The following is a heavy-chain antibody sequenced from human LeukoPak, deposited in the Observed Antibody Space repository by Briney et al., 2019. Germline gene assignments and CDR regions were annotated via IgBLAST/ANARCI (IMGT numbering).Heavy chain of an antibody. CDR3: ARDGSTVTTNYYYGMDV. CDR2: TSSSGSTI. D-gene: IGHD4-17*01. Sequence: GGSLRLSCAASGFTFSSYEMNWVRQAPGKGLEWVSYTSSSGSTIYYADSVKGRFTISRDNAKKSLYLQMNSLRAEDTAVYYCARDGSTVTTNYYYGMDVWGQGTTVTVSS. J-gene: IGHJ6*02. CDR1: GFTFSSYE. V-gene: IGHV3-48*03.